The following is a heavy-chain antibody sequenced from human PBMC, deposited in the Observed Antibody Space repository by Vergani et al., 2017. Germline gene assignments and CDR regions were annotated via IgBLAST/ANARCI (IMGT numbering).Heavy chain of an antibody. Sequence: EVQLLESGGGLVQPGGSLRLSCAASGFTFSSYAMSWVRQAPGKGLEWVSAISGSGDSTYYADSVKGRFTISRDNSKNTLYLQMNSLRADDTAVYYCARDLGSYYYDSSGYYGGFDYWGQGTLVTVSS. D-gene: IGHD3-22*01. CDR3: ARDLGSYYYDSSGYYGGFDY. CDR2: ISGSGDST. CDR1: GFTFSSYA. J-gene: IGHJ4*02. V-gene: IGHV3-23*01.